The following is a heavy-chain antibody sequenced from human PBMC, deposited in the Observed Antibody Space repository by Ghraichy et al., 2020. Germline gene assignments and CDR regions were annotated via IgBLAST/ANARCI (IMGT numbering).Heavy chain of an antibody. CDR3: ARDYRDYGGTEVPFDY. CDR2: IIPIFGTA. CDR1: GGTFSSYA. D-gene: IGHD4-23*01. J-gene: IGHJ4*02. V-gene: IGHV1-69*06. Sequence: SVKVSCKASGGTFSSYAISWVRQAPGQGLEWMGGIIPIFGTANYAQKFQGRVTITADKSTSTAYMELSSLRSEDTAVYYCARDYRDYGGTEVPFDYWGQGTLVTVSS.